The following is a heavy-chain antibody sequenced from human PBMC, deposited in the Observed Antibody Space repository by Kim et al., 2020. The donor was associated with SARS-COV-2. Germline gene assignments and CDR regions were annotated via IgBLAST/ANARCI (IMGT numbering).Heavy chain of an antibody. CDR3: ARDDGFRSIDH. CDR2: IKPDGSLK. Sequence: GGSLRLSCAASGFAIGGYWMAWLRQFPGKGLEWVANIKPDGSLKFYVDSVEGRFTVSRDNAKNSVYLQMDGLRPEDTAVYYCARDDGFRSIDHWGQGILVTVSS. V-gene: IGHV3-7*01. CDR1: GFAIGGYW. J-gene: IGHJ4*02. D-gene: IGHD6-25*01.